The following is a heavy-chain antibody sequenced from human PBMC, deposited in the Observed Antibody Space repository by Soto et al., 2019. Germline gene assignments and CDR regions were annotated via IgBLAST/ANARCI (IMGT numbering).Heavy chain of an antibody. CDR3: ARYNRHYRSGSIDY. CDR1: GFTFSGYV. Sequence: QVQLVESGGGVVQPGRSLRLSCAASGFTFSGYVMHWGRQAPGKGLEWVAIIWYDGSRKEYADSVKGRFTISRDNSKNPLYLQMNSLRVEDTAVYYCARYNRHYRSGSIDYWGQGTLVTVSS. CDR2: IWYDGSRK. J-gene: IGHJ4*02. D-gene: IGHD3-10*01. V-gene: IGHV3-33*01.